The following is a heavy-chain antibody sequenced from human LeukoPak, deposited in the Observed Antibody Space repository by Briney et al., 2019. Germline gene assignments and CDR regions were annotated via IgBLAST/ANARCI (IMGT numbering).Heavy chain of an antibody. CDR3: ASPPPGSSGWYSDAFDI. V-gene: IGHV1-69*13. Sequence: GASVKVSCKASGGTFSSYAISWVRQAPGQGLEWMGGIIPIFGTANYAQKFQGRVTITADESTSTAYMELSSLRSEDTAVYYCASPPPGSSGWYSDAFDIWGQGTTVTVSS. D-gene: IGHD6-19*01. CDR1: GGTFSSYA. J-gene: IGHJ3*02. CDR2: IIPIFGTA.